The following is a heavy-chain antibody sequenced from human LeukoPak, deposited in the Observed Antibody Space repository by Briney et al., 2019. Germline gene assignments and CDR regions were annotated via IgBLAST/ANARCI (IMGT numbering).Heavy chain of an antibody. J-gene: IGHJ4*02. D-gene: IGHD1-26*01. CDR3: ARVGGTRYFDY. Sequence: SETLSLTCTVSGGSISSYYWSWIRQPPGKGPEWIGYIYYTGSTNYNPSLKSRVTISVDTSKNQFSLKLSSVTAADTAVYYCARVGGTRYFDYWGQGTLVTVSS. CDR2: IYYTGST. V-gene: IGHV4-59*01. CDR1: GGSISSYY.